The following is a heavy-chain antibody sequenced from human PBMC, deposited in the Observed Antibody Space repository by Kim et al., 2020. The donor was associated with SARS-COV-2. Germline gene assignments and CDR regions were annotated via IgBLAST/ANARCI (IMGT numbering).Heavy chain of an antibody. CDR1: GFSFSNYG. Sequence: GGSLRLSCAASGFSFSNYGIYWVRQAPAKLLEWVAVTSYDGSNKYYGDAVKGRFTISRDNSKNTVYLHMNSLRAGDTAVYYCAKDADISTDRHYYYYRHMDVWGQGTKVTVSS. V-gene: IGHV3-30*18. CDR3: AKDADISTDRHYYYYRHMDV. CDR2: TSYDGSNK. J-gene: IGHJ6*02.